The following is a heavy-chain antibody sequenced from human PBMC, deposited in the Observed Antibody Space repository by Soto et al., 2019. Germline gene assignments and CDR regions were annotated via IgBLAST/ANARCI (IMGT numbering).Heavy chain of an antibody. D-gene: IGHD2-8*01. Sequence: QVQLVQSGAEVKKPGASVKVSCKASGYTFTHYYIHWVRQAPGRGLEWMGMINPSGGSTDYAQKFQGMVNLNTDTSTTTVYMELRSLRSDDTAVYYCARPPFPGCINGVCYPCDHWGQGTLVTVSS. J-gene: IGHJ4*02. CDR1: GYTFTHYY. CDR2: INPSGGST. CDR3: ARPPFPGCINGVCYPCDH. V-gene: IGHV1-46*01.